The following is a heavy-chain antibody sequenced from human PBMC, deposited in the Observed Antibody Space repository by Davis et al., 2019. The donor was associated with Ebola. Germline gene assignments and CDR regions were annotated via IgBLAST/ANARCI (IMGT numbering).Heavy chain of an antibody. J-gene: IGHJ5*02. Sequence: SETLSLTCAVYGGSFSGNYWSWIRQPPGKGLEWIGQINHSGSTNYNPSLKSRVTISVDTSKNQFSLKLRSVTAADTAVYYCARGLGMGWFDPWGQGTLVTVSS. CDR2: INHSGST. CDR1: GGSFSGNY. CDR3: ARGLGMGWFDP. V-gene: IGHV4-34*01. D-gene: IGHD6-13*01.